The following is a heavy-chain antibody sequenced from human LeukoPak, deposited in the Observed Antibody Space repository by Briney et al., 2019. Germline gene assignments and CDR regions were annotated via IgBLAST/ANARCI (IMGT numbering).Heavy chain of an antibody. V-gene: IGHV4-59*06. CDR3: ARVVTIFGVVTQAWFDP. Sequence: SETLSPTCTVSGGSISSYYWSWIRQHPGKGLEWIGYNYYSGSTYYNPSLKSRVTISVDTSKNQFSLKLSSVTAADTAVYYCARVVTIFGVVTQAWFDPWGQGTLVTVSS. CDR1: GGSISSYY. D-gene: IGHD3-3*01. CDR2: NYYSGST. J-gene: IGHJ5*02.